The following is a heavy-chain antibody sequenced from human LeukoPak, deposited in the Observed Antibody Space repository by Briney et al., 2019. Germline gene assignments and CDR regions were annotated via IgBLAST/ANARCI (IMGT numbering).Heavy chain of an antibody. CDR1: GFTFSSYG. CDR2: IRYDGSNK. D-gene: IGHD3-10*01. CDR3: AKVSLWFGEFSWGLDY. J-gene: IGHJ4*02. V-gene: IGHV3-30*02. Sequence: GGSLRLSCAASGFTFSSYGMHWVRQAPGKGLEWVAFIRYDGSNKYYADSVKGRFTISRDNSKNTLYLQMNSLRAEDTAVNYCAKVSLWFGEFSWGLDYWGQGTLVTVSS.